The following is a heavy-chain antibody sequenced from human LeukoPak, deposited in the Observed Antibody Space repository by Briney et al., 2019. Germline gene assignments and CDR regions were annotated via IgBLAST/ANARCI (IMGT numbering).Heavy chain of an antibody. J-gene: IGHJ4*01. CDR2: ISWDGGST. D-gene: IGHD1-14*01. V-gene: IGHV3-43D*03. CDR3: AKGVGLGMTGHFDY. CDR1: GFTFDDYA. Sequence: GGSLRLSCAASGFTFDDYAMHWVRQAPGKGLEWVSLISWDGGSTYYADSVKGRFTISRDNSKNSLYLQMNSLRAEDTALYYCAKGVGLGMTGHFDYWGQGTLVTVSS.